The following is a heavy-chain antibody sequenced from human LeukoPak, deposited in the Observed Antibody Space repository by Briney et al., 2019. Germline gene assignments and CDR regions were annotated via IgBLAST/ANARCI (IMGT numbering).Heavy chain of an antibody. V-gene: IGHV3-7*01. D-gene: IGHD2-2*02. CDR1: GFTFSGFW. CDR3: ESFFDL. Sequence: PGGSLRLSCAASGFTFSGFWMSWVRQAPTKGLEWVANIKYDGSDKRYVDSVKGRFTVSRDNANNSLYLQMNRLRAEDTAVIRLESFFDLWGQGTLVTVSS. CDR2: IKYDGSDK. J-gene: IGHJ4*02.